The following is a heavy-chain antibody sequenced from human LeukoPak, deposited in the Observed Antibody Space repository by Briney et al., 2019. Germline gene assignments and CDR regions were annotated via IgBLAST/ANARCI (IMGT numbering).Heavy chain of an antibody. D-gene: IGHD1-26*01. Sequence: ALVKVSCKASGYTFTDYYMHWVRQAPGQGLEWMGWINPNSGGTNYAQKFQGRVTMTRDTSISTAYMELSRLTSDDTAVYYCARGCTEHGFDYWGQGTLVTVSS. CDR3: ARGCTEHGFDY. V-gene: IGHV1-2*02. CDR2: INPNSGGT. CDR1: GYTFTDYY. J-gene: IGHJ4*02.